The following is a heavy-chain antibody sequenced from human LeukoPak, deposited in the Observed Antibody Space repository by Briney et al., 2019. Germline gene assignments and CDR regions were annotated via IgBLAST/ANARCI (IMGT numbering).Heavy chain of an antibody. D-gene: IGHD3-10*01. CDR2: IYSGGST. CDR1: GFTVSSNY. J-gene: IGHJ4*02. CDR3: ARDVSLRGVGLYYFDY. Sequence: GGSLRLSGAASGFTVSSNYMSWVRQAPGKGLEWVSVIYSGGSTYYADSVKGRFTISRDNSKNTLYLQMNSLRAEDTAVYYCARDVSLRGVGLYYFDYWGQGTLVTVSS. V-gene: IGHV3-53*01.